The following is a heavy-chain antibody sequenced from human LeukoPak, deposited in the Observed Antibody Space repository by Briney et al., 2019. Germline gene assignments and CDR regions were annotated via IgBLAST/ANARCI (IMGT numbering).Heavy chain of an antibody. CDR1: GFTFSSYA. D-gene: IGHD3-10*01. CDR2: ISGSGGST. Sequence: GGSLRLSCAASGFTFSSYAMNWVRQAPGKGLKWVSAISGSGGSTYYADSVKGRFTISRDNSKNTLYLQMNSLRAEDTAVYYCAKSPSIYFFDYWGQGTLVTVSS. J-gene: IGHJ4*02. V-gene: IGHV3-23*01. CDR3: AKSPSIYFFDY.